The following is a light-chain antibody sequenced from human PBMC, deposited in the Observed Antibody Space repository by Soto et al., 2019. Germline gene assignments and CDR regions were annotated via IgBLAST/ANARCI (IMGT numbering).Light chain of an antibody. V-gene: IGLV2-23*01. CDR3: CSYAAGNSLI. CDR2: EGS. J-gene: IGLJ2*01. Sequence: QSVLPQPASVSGSPGQSITISCTGTSSDVGNYNVVSWYQQHPGKAPKLMIYEGSKRPSGVSNRFSGSKSGNTASLTISGLQAEDEADYYCCSYAAGNSLIFGGGTKVTVL. CDR1: SSDVGNYNV.